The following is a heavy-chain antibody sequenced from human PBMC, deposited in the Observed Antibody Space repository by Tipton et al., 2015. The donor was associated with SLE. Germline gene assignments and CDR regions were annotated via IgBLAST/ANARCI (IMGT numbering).Heavy chain of an antibody. Sequence: SLRLSCVVSGLTLSNHDMNWVRQAPGKGLEWDSYISISGSTIYYADSVTGRFTISRDNAKNSLYLQMNSLRDEDTAIYYCATGILMGGFDHWGQGTLVTVSP. CDR3: ATGILMGGFDH. V-gene: IGHV3-48*03. J-gene: IGHJ4*02. CDR1: GLTLSNHD. D-gene: IGHD2-8*01. CDR2: ISISGSTI.